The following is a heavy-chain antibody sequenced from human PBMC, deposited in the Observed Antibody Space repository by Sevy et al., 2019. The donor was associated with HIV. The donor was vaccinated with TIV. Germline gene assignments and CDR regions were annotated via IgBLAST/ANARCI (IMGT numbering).Heavy chain of an antibody. CDR3: VKVAYCGGDCYPTNWFDP. CDR1: GGSISSFY. V-gene: IGHV4-59*01. CDR2: ISYNGNT. Sequence: SETLSLTCTVSGGSISSFYWSWIRQPPGKGLEWIGYISYNGNTNYNSSLKSRFTISIDTSKNQFSLKLSPVTAADTAVYYCVKVAYCGGDCYPTNWFDPWGQGTLVTVSS. J-gene: IGHJ5*02. D-gene: IGHD2-21*02.